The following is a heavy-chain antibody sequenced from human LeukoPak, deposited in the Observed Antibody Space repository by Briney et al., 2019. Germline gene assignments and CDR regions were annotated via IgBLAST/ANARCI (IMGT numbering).Heavy chain of an antibody. CDR2: IKGDESAR. D-gene: IGHD1-26*01. Sequence: GGSLRLSCAASGFTFSTYWMAWVRQAPGKGLEWVANIKGDESARHQADSVKGRFTISRDNAKKSVYLQMSSLRGEDTAVYYGARDVGGSLDYWGQGTLVTVSS. V-gene: IGHV3-7*01. CDR3: ARDVGGSLDY. CDR1: GFTFSTYW. J-gene: IGHJ4*02.